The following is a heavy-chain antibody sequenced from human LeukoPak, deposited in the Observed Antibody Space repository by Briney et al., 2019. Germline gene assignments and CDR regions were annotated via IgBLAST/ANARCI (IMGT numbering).Heavy chain of an antibody. V-gene: IGHV3-33*01. CDR1: GFTFSSYD. Sequence: GRSLRLSCAASGFTFSSYDMHWVRQALGKGLEWVALIWYDGSNKYYADSVKGRFTISRDNSRNTLYLQMNSLRAEDTAVYYCARDRSGTFDYWGQGTLVTVSS. CDR3: ARDRSGTFDY. CDR2: IWYDGSNK. J-gene: IGHJ4*02. D-gene: IGHD2-15*01.